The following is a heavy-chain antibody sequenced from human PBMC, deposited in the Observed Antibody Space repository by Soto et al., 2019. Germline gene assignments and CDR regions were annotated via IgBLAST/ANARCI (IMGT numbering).Heavy chain of an antibody. D-gene: IGHD3-22*01. CDR1: GFTFSNAW. CDR3: SNDYYDRLYYYYSMDV. V-gene: IGHV3-15*01. CDR2: IKSKNDGGTT. Sequence: AGGSLRLSCAASGFTFSNAWMCWVRQAPGKGLEWVGRIKSKNDGGTTDYAAPVKGRLTISRDDSKHTLYLQMNSLKTEDTAVYYCSNDYYDRLYYYYSMDVWGQGTTVSVSS. J-gene: IGHJ6*02.